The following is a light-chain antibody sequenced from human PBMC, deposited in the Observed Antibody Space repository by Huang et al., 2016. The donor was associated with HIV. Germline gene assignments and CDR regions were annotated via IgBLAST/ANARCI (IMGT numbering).Light chain of an antibody. CDR2: DAS. V-gene: IGKV3-11*02. J-gene: IGKJ2*01. Sequence: EIVLTQSPATLSLSPGERATLSCRASQSVSSYLAWYQQKPGQAPRLLIYDASNRANGIPARFSGSGSGREFTLTISSLEPEDFAVYYCQQRSNWPMYTFGQGTKLEIK. CDR3: QQRSNWPMYT. CDR1: QSVSSY.